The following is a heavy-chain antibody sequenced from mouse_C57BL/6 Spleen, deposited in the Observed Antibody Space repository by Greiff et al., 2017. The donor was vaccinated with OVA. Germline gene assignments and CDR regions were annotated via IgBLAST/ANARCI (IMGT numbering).Heavy chain of an antibody. CDR1: GYTFTDYN. J-gene: IGHJ1*03. D-gene: IGHD1-1*01. CDR3: ARGVYYYGSSPYWYFDV. CDR2: INPNNGGT. V-gene: IGHV1-18*01. Sequence: VQLQQSGPELVKPGASVKIPCKASGYTFTDYNMDWVKQSHGKSLEWIGDINPNNGGTIYNQKFKGKATLTVDKSSSTAYMELRSLTSEDTAVYYCARGVYYYGSSPYWYFDVWGTGTTVTVSS.